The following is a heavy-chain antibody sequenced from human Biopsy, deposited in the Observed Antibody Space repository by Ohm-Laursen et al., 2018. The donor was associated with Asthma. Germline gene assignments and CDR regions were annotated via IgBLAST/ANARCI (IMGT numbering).Heavy chain of an antibody. CDR2: INPVFGTT. Sequence: VKISCKSLGGTFNTYVIGWVRQAPGQGLEWMGGINPVFGTTTYPQKFQDRVTITADDSTSTVYMELSSLRSEDPAVYYCARKAGSCISRTCYSLDFWGQGTLVTVSS. V-gene: IGHV1-69*13. D-gene: IGHD2-2*01. CDR3: ARKAGSCISRTCYSLDF. J-gene: IGHJ4*02. CDR1: GGTFNTYV.